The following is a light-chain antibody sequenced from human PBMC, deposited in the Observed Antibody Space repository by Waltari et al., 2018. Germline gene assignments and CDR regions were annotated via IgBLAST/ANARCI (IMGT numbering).Light chain of an antibody. Sequence: QSALTQPPSMSGSPGQSLTISCTGTSGDIGAYNSVSWYQQSPGTAPKRIIYAVTNRPSGVPDRFSAAKSGNTASLTISGLQADDEAEYYCCSDAGSGTYVFGTGTKLTVV. CDR1: SGDIGAYNS. J-gene: IGLJ1*01. CDR2: AVT. V-gene: IGLV2-18*02. CDR3: CSDAGSGTYV.